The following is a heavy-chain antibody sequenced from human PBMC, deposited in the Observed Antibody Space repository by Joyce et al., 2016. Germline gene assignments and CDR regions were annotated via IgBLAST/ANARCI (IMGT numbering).Heavy chain of an antibody. D-gene: IGHD1-14*01. CDR1: GGAFSNFT. CDR3: ARGGTSSDHYFFYTLDV. Sequence: QVLLVQSGATVKRPGSSLRVSCKSSGGAFSNFTVNWVRQAPGQRLEWMGGIIPFLGAAKYAEQFQGRVTLTADLSTRTAYMELSSLTSADTAVYYCARGGTSSDHYFFYTLDVWGPGTTVIVSS. V-gene: IGHV1-69*12. CDR2: IIPFLGAA. J-gene: IGHJ6*02.